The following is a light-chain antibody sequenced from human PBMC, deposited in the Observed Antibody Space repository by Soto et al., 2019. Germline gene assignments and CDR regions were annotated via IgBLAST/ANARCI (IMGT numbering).Light chain of an antibody. CDR3: QQYSSFSRT. J-gene: IGKJ4*01. V-gene: IGKV1-5*03. Sequence: DIPMTQSPSTLSASVGDRVTLTCRASQSINSWLAWYQQKPGKAPKLLIYKASSLESGVPSRFSGSGSGTEFPLTISSLQPDDFAAYFCQQYSSFSRTFGGGTKVEIK. CDR1: QSINSW. CDR2: KAS.